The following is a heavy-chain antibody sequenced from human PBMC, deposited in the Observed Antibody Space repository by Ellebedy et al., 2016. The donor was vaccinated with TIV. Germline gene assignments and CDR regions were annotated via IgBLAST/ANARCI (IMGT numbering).Heavy chain of an antibody. CDR3: ARVGNDYSNSHPFDY. V-gene: IGHV1-18*04. CDR1: GYTFTSYG. J-gene: IGHJ4*02. Sequence: ASVKVSCXASGYTFTSYGISWVRQAPGQGLEWMGWISAYNGNTNYAQKLQGRVTMTTDTSTSTAYMELRSLRSDDTAVYYCARVGNDYSNSHPFDYWGQGTLVTVSS. CDR2: ISAYNGNT. D-gene: IGHD4-11*01.